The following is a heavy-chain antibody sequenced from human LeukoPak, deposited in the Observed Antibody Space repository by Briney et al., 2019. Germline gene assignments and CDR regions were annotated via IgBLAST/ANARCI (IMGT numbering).Heavy chain of an antibody. D-gene: IGHD6-19*01. CDR3: ARGAVAADY. J-gene: IGHJ4*02. Sequence: SETLSLTCTVSGGSISSYYWSWIRQPPGKGLEWIGYIYYSGSTNYNPSLKSRVTISVDTSKNQFSLKLSSVTAADTAVYYCARGAVAADYWGQGTLVTVSS. CDR1: GGSISSYY. CDR2: IYYSGST. V-gene: IGHV4-59*12.